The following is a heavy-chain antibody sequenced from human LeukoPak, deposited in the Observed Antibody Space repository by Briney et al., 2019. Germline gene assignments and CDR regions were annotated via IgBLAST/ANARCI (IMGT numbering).Heavy chain of an antibody. CDR3: ARAPIAVAFLGFDY. V-gene: IGHV4-59*01. CDR1: GGSISSYY. CDR2: IYYSGST. Sequence: PSETLSLTCTVSGGSISSYYWSWIRQPPGKGLEWIGYIYYSGSTNYNPSLKSRVTISVDTSKNQFSLKLSSVTAADTAVYYCARAPIAVAFLGFDYWGQGTLVTVSS. J-gene: IGHJ4*02. D-gene: IGHD6-19*01.